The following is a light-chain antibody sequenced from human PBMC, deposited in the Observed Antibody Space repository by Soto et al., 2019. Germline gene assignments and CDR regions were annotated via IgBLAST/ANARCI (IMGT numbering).Light chain of an antibody. CDR3: SSYAGNNGGI. CDR1: SSDVGGYNY. V-gene: IGLV2-8*01. Sequence: QPVLTQPPSASGSPGQSVTISCTGTSSDVGGYNYVSWYQQHPGKAPKLMIYEVTKRPSGVPDRFSGSKSGNTASLTVSGLQAEDEADYYCSSYAGNNGGIFGGGTKVTVL. CDR2: EVT. J-gene: IGLJ2*01.